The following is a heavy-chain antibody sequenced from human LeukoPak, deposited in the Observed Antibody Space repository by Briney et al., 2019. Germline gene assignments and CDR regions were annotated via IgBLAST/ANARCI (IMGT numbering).Heavy chain of an antibody. CDR3: ARGAVPAAIGGLVDY. Sequence: GGSLRLSCAASGFTFSSYDMHWVRQATGKGLEWVSAIGTAGDTYYPGSVKGRFTISRENAKNPLYLQMNSLRAGDTAVYYCARGAVPAAIGGLVDYWGQGTLVTVSS. CDR1: GFTFSSYD. V-gene: IGHV3-13*01. J-gene: IGHJ4*02. D-gene: IGHD2-2*01. CDR2: IGTAGDT.